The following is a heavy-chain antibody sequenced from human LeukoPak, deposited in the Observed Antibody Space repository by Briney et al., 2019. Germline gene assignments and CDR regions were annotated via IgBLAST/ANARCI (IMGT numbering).Heavy chain of an antibody. CDR3: ARPTKLRFARWFDP. Sequence: GSLRLSCAASGFTLRSYTMNWIRQPPGKGLEWVGEINHSGSTNYNSSLKSRVTISVDTSKNQFSLKLSSVTAADTAVYYCARPTKLRFARWFDPWGQGTLVTVSS. V-gene: IGHV4-34*01. D-gene: IGHD5-12*01. J-gene: IGHJ5*02. CDR1: GFTLRSYT. CDR2: INHSGST.